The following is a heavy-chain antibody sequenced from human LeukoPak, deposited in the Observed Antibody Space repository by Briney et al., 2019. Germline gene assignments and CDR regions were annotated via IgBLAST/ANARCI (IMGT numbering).Heavy chain of an antibody. CDR3: ARDHGDAFDI. Sequence: GGSLRLSCAASGFTFRSYSMNWVRQAPGKGLEWVSSISSSSSYIYYADSVKGRFTISRDNAKNSLYLQMNSLRAEDTAVYYCARDHGDAFDIWGQGTMVTVSS. J-gene: IGHJ3*02. CDR2: ISSSSSYI. CDR1: GFTFRSYS. V-gene: IGHV3-21*01.